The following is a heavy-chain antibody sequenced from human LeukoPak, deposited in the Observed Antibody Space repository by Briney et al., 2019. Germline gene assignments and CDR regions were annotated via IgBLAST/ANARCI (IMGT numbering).Heavy chain of an antibody. CDR1: GASISGHY. V-gene: IGHV4-59*11. J-gene: IGHJ4*01. D-gene: IGHD5-18*01. Sequence: SETMSLTCTVSGASISGHYWSWIRQPPGEGLEWIGYIYYSGSTNYNPSLKSRVTISVDTSKNQFSLKLSSVTAADTAVYYCARIADTAMVTGFDYWGHGTLATVSS. CDR3: ARIADTAMVTGFDY. CDR2: IYYSGST.